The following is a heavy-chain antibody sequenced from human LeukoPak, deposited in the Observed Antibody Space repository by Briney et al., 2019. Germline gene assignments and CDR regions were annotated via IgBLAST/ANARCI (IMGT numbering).Heavy chain of an antibody. CDR1: GFIFRNYA. D-gene: IGHD2-15*01. J-gene: IGHJ4*02. CDR3: ARDHILVDTSLTLAPSFDY. CDR2: ISYDGSNK. Sequence: GRSLRLSCAASGFIFRNYAIHWVRQAPGKGLEWVAVISYDGSNKYYADSVKGRFTVSRDNSKNTLYLQMNSLRAEDTAVYYCARDHILVDTSLTLAPSFDYWGQGTLVTVSS. V-gene: IGHV3-30*04.